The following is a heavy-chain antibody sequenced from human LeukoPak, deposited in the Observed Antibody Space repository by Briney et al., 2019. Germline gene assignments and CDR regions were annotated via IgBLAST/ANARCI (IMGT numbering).Heavy chain of an antibody. V-gene: IGHV1-18*01. CDR1: GYTFTSYG. CDR2: ISAYNGNT. J-gene: IGHJ4*02. Sequence: ASVKVSCKASGYTFTSYGISWVRQAPGQGLEWMGWISAYNGNTNYAQKFQGRVTMTRDTSISTAYMELSRLRSDDTAVYYCARGGPYYYDSSGLFDYWGQGTLVTVSS. D-gene: IGHD3-22*01. CDR3: ARGGPYYYDSSGLFDY.